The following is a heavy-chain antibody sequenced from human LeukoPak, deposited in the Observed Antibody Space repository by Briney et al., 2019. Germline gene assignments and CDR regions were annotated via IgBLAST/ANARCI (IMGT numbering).Heavy chain of an antibody. J-gene: IGHJ3*01. Sequence: PSETLSLTCTVSGGSISSYYWSWIRQPPGKGLEWIGYIYYSGSTNNNPSLKSRVTISVDTSKNQFSLKLSSVTAADTAVYYCASGYFGDAFDVWGQGTMVTVSS. CDR2: IYYSGST. D-gene: IGHD3-9*01. CDR3: ASGYFGDAFDV. CDR1: GGSISSYY. V-gene: IGHV4-59*08.